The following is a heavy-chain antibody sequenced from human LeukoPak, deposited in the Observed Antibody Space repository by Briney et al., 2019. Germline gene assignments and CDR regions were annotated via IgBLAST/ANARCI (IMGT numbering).Heavy chain of an antibody. CDR1: GFTFSSYG. J-gene: IGHJ3*02. CDR3: AKDRGSGVGTGFEI. Sequence: GGSLRLSCAASGFTFSSYGMHWVRQAPGKGLEWVAVISYDGSNKYYADSVKGRFTISRDNSKNTLYLQMNSLRAEDTAMYHCAKDRGSGVGTGFEIWGQGTMVTVSS. D-gene: IGHD2-8*01. CDR2: ISYDGSNK. V-gene: IGHV3-30*18.